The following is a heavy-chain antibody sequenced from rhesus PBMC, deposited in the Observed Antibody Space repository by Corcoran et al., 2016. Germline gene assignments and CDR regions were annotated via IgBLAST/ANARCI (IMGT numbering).Heavy chain of an antibody. J-gene: IGHJ6*01. Sequence: EVQLVESGGGVVQPGGSLRLSCAASGFTFDDYAMHWVRQAPGKGLEWVSCISWSGGSTYYADSVKGKFTISRDNAKNSLYLQMGSLRAEDTALYYCARATTVYGLDSWGQGVVVTVSS. CDR2: ISWSGGST. CDR1: GFTFDDYA. D-gene: IGHD1-14*01. V-gene: IGHV3-201*01. CDR3: ARATTVYGLDS.